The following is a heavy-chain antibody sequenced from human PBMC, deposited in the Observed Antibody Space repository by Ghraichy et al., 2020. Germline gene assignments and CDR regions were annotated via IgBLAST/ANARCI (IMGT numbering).Heavy chain of an antibody. CDR1: GGSFSGYY. CDR2: INHSGST. J-gene: IGHJ4*02. CDR3: ASTVGAVTTKGYFDY. D-gene: IGHD4-11*01. Sequence: SETLSLTCAVYGGSFSGYYWSWIRQPPGKGLEWIGEINHSGSTNYNPSLKSRVTISVDTSKNQFSLKLSSVTAADTAVYYCASTVGAVTTKGYFDYWGQGTLVTVSS. V-gene: IGHV4-34*01.